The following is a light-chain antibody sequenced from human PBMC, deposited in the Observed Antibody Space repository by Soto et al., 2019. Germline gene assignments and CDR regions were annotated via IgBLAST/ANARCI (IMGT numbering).Light chain of an antibody. CDR1: QSVSSY. CDR2: DAS. CDR3: QQRSNWLGT. V-gene: IGKV3-11*01. J-gene: IGKJ2*02. Sequence: EIVLTQSPATLSLSPGERATLSCRASQSVSSYLAWYQQKPGQAPRLLIYDASNRATGIPTRFSGSGSGTDFILTISSLEPEDFAVYYCQQRSNWLGTFGQGTKLEIK.